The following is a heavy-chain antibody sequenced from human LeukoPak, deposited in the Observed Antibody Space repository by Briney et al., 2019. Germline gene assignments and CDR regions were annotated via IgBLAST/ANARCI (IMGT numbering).Heavy chain of an antibody. V-gene: IGHV4-59*01. CDR1: GGSISSYY. Sequence: PSETLSLTCTVSGGSISSYYWSWIRQPPGKGLEWIGYIYYSGSTNYNPSLKSRVTISVDTSKNQFSLKLSSVTAADTAVYYCARPYGRSSPYFDYWGQGTLVTVSS. J-gene: IGHJ4*02. D-gene: IGHD6-13*01. CDR2: IYYSGST. CDR3: ARPYGRSSPYFDY.